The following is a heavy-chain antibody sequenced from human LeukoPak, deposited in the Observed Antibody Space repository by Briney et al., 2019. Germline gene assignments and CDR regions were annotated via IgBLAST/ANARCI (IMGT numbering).Heavy chain of an antibody. Sequence: GGSLRLSGAASGFTFSIYAMSWVRQAPGKGLEWVSGISGSSSHTMDADSVRGRFTISRDNTRNTLYLHMNSLRAEDTALYYCAKEHDYSNAAPEWGFDSWGQGTLVTVSS. CDR2: ISGSSSHT. CDR1: GFTFSIYA. D-gene: IGHD3-3*01. CDR3: AKEHDYSNAAPEWGFDS. J-gene: IGHJ4*02. V-gene: IGHV3-23*01.